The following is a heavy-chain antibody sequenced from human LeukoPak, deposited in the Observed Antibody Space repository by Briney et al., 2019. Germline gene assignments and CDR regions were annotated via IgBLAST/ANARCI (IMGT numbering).Heavy chain of an antibody. V-gene: IGHV3-74*01. CDR1: GSNFSSYW. Sequence: GGSLRLSCAASGSNFSSYWRHWFGQAPGKGLVWFSLINYDGTTTSYADSVKGRFTISRDNAKNTLYLQMNSLRAEDTAAFYCGRGRPRGYSGYVIDYWGQGTPITVSS. CDR2: INYDGTTT. J-gene: IGHJ4*02. D-gene: IGHD5-12*01. CDR3: GRGRPRGYSGYVIDY.